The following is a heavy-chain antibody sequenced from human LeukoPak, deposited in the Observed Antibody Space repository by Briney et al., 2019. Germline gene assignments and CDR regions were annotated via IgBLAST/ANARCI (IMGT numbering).Heavy chain of an antibody. CDR3: ARGPSIAARYDAFDI. CDR1: EFTFTSYE. CDR2: ISSSGNTI. Sequence: GWSLTLSSAASEFTFTSYELSWVRQAPGKGLEWVSYISSSGNTISYADSVKGRFTNSRDNAKNSLYLQVISLRAEDTAVYYCARGPSIAARYDAFDIWGQGTMVTVSS. V-gene: IGHV3-48*03. D-gene: IGHD6-6*01. J-gene: IGHJ3*02.